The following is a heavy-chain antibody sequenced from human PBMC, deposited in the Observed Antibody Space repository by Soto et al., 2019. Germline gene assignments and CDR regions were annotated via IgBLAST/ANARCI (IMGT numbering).Heavy chain of an antibody. J-gene: IGHJ3*02. V-gene: IGHV4-34*01. CDR1: GGFVSSGTYY. D-gene: IGHD1-1*01. CDR2: MSHSGGT. Sequence: QVQLQQWGAGLLKPSETLSLTCAVYGGFVSSGTYYWSWLRQPPGQGLEWIGEMSHSGGTHFNPSLKSRVTISGDTSKKQFSLKMISVTAADTSLYYCARVERGTATTVVDAFDIWGPGTMVTVSS. CDR3: ARVERGTATTVVDAFDI.